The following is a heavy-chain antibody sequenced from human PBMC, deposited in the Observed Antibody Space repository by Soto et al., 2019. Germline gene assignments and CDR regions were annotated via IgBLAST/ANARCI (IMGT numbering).Heavy chain of an antibody. J-gene: IGHJ4*02. D-gene: IGHD2-2*01. CDR3: ARIYAHLDY. Sequence: PVGSLRLSCAASGFTFSGNEMHWVRQAPGKGLEWVSYISIGGDTIYYADSVKGRFTISRDNAKNSLYLQMNSLRAEDTAVYYCARIYAHLDYWGQGTLVTVSS. CDR1: GFTFSGNE. CDR2: ISIGGDTI. V-gene: IGHV3-48*03.